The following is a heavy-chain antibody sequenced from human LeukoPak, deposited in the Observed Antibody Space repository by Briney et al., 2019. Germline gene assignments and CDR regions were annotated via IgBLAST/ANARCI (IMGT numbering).Heavy chain of an antibody. CDR2: IRYDGSNK. V-gene: IGHV3-30*02. CDR1: GFTFSSYG. CDR3: ARQFGPYYDFWSGYPDV. D-gene: IGHD3-3*01. J-gene: IGHJ6*04. Sequence: GGSLRLSCAASGFTFSSYGMHWVRQAPGKGLEWVAFIRYDGSNKYYADSVKGRFTISRDNSKNTLYLQMNSLRAEDTALYYCARQFGPYYDFWSGYPDVWGKGTTVTVSS.